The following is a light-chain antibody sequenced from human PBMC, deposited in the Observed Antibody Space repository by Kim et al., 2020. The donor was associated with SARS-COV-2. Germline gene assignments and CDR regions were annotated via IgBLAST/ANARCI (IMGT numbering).Light chain of an antibody. J-gene: IGLJ3*02. Sequence: SYELTQPPSVSVSPGQTANIACSGDKLGDKYACWYQQKPGQSPVLLICQDNKRPSGIPERFSGSNSGNTATLTISGTQAMDEADYYCQAWDSSTAVFGGG. CDR2: QDN. V-gene: IGLV3-1*01. CDR3: QAWDSSTAV. CDR1: KLGDKY.